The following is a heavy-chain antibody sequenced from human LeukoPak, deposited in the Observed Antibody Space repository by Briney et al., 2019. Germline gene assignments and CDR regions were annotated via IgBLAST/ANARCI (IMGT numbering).Heavy chain of an antibody. D-gene: IGHD1-1*01. V-gene: IGHV4-39*01. CDR2: IYYSGST. J-gene: IGHJ4*02. Sequence: SETLFLTCNVSGGSISISNYFWGWLRQPPGKGLEWIGNIYYSGSTYYNPSLKSRVTISVDTSKNQFSLKLSSVTAADTAVYYCARTPHSTIYYFAYWGQGTLVTVSS. CDR3: ARTPHSTIYYFAY. CDR1: GGSISISNYF.